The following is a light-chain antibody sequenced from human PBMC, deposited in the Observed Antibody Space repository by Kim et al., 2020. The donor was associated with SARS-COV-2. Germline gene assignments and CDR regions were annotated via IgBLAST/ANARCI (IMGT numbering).Light chain of an antibody. J-gene: IGLJ2*01. V-gene: IGLV3-21*04. CDR3: QVWDSSVV. Sequence: SYELTQPPSVSVAPGKTARITCGGNNIGSKSVHWYQQKPGQAPVLVIYYDSDRPSGIPERFSGSNSGNTATLTISRVEAGDEADYYCQVWDSSVVFGGET. CDR1: NIGSKS. CDR2: YDS.